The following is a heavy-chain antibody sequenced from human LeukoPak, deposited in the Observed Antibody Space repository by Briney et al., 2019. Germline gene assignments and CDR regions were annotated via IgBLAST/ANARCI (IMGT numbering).Heavy chain of an antibody. D-gene: IGHD3-3*01. V-gene: IGHV3-23*01. CDR3: AKGTIFGVDPYVFDI. CDR1: GFTFDSYA. J-gene: IGHJ3*02. Sequence: GGSLRLSCAASGFTFDSYAMSWVRQAPGKGLELVSGISGNGGKTYYADSVNGRFTISRDNSKNTLGLQMNKLRAEDTAIYYCAKGTIFGVDPYVFDIWGEGRLVIVX. CDR2: ISGNGGKT.